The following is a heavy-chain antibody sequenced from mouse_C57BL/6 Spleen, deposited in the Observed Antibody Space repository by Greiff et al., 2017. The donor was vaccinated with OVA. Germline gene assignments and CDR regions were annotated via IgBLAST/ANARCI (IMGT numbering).Heavy chain of an antibody. CDR2: IDPETGGT. CDR1: GYTFTDYE. D-gene: IGHD3-3*01. J-gene: IGHJ3*01. Sequence: QVQLQQSGAELVRPGASVTLSCKASGYTFTDYEMHWVKQTPVPGLEWIGAIDPETGGTAYNQKFKGKARLTADKSSSTAYMELRSLTSEDSAVYYCTRLGQAYWGQGTLVTVSA. V-gene: IGHV1-15*01. CDR3: TRLGQAY.